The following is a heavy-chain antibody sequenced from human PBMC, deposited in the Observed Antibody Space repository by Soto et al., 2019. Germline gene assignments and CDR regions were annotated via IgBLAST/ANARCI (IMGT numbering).Heavy chain of an antibody. Sequence: QVKLVQSGAEVRKPGASVKVSCKASGYTFSDYYIHWVRQAPGQGLEWMGWINPNSGGTKYAPKLQGGVTMTRDTSITTAYMELSRLRSGDTAVYYCAREPATAKPEGVDFWGQGTLVTVSS. J-gene: IGHJ4*02. CDR1: GYTFSDYY. D-gene: IGHD1-1*01. V-gene: IGHV1-2*02. CDR2: INPNSGGT. CDR3: AREPATAKPEGVDF.